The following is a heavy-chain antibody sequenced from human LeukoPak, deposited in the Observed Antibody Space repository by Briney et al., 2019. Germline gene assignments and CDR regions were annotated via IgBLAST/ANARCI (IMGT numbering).Heavy chain of an antibody. V-gene: IGHV1-8*01. J-gene: IGHJ4*02. CDR3: ARGPPVYHYDSSGYYPFDY. CDR1: GYTFTRYD. CDR2: MNPNSGNT. Sequence: ASVKVSCKASGYTFTRYDINWVRQATGQGLAWMGWMNPNSGNTGYAQKFQGRVTMTRNTSISTAYMELSSLRSEDTVVYYCARGPPVYHYDSSGYYPFDYWGQGTLVTVSS. D-gene: IGHD3-22*01.